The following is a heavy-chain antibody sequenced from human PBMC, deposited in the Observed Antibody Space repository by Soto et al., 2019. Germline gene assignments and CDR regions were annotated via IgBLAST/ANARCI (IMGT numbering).Heavy chain of an antibody. CDR2: INHSGST. V-gene: IGHV4-34*01. J-gene: IGHJ6*02. Sequence: QVQLQQWGAGLLKPSETLSLTCAVYGGSFSGYYWSWIRQPPGKGLEWIGEINHSGSTNYNPSLKSRVPISVDTSKHQFSLKLSSVTAADTAVYYCASLYSSRRSGYYGMDVWGQGTTVTVSS. D-gene: IGHD6-13*01. CDR3: ASLYSSRRSGYYGMDV. CDR1: GGSFSGYY.